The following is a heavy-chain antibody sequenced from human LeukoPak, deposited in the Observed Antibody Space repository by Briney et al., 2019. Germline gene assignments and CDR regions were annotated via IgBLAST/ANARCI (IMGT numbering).Heavy chain of an antibody. J-gene: IGHJ4*02. Sequence: ASVKVSCKASGYTFTSYDISWVRQAPGQGLEWRGWISAYNGNTNYAQKLQGRVTMTTDTSTSTDYMELRSLRSDDTAVYYCARSRPYYDILTGYYKGDYFDYWGQGTLVTVSS. CDR3: ARSRPYYDILTGYYKGDYFDY. CDR1: GYTFTSYD. V-gene: IGHV1-18*01. D-gene: IGHD3-9*01. CDR2: ISAYNGNT.